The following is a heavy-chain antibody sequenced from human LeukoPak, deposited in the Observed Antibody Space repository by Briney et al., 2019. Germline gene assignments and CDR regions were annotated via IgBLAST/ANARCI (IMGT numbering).Heavy chain of an antibody. Sequence: GESLKISCQGSGYTFTSYWVGWVRQMPGKGLEWMGIIYPGDSDTRYSPSFQGQVTISADKSISTAYLQWSSLKASDTAMYYCARPIYSNSPYYFDYWGQGTLVTVSS. V-gene: IGHV5-51*01. CDR3: ARPIYSNSPYYFDY. J-gene: IGHJ4*02. CDR2: IYPGDSDT. CDR1: GYTFTSYW. D-gene: IGHD4-11*01.